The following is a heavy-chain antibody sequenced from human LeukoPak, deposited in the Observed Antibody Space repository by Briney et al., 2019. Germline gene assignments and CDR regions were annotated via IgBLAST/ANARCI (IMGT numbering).Heavy chain of an antibody. Sequence: ASVKVSCKASGHTFTSYGISWVRQAPGQGLEWMGWISAYNGNTNYAQKLQGRVTMTTDTSTSTAYMELRSLRSDDTAVYYCARDVEQQLVRAVDYWGQGTLVTVSS. CDR2: ISAYNGNT. V-gene: IGHV1-18*01. J-gene: IGHJ4*02. CDR3: ARDVEQQLVRAVDY. CDR1: GHTFTSYG. D-gene: IGHD6-13*01.